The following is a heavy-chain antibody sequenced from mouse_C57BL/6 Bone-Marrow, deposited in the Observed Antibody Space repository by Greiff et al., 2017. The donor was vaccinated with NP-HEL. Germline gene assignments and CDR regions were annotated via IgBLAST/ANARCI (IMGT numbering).Heavy chain of an antibody. J-gene: IGHJ3*01. Sequence: QVHVKQSGPELVKPGASVKISCKASGYAFSSSWMNWVKQRPGKGLEWIGRIYPGDGDTNYNGKFKGKATLTADKSSSTAYMQLSSLTSEDSAVYFCARSEGLRRFAYWGQGTLVTVSA. CDR3: ARSEGLRRFAY. CDR2: IYPGDGDT. CDR1: GYAFSSSW. V-gene: IGHV1-82*01. D-gene: IGHD2-4*01.